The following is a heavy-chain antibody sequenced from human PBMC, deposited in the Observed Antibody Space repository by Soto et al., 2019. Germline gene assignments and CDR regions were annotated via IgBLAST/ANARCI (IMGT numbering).Heavy chain of an antibody. CDR2: ISSSGYTI. CDR1: GFTFSDYY. D-gene: IGHD6-13*01. CDR3: ARPHYSSSWYRGGVDY. V-gene: IGHV3-11*01. J-gene: IGHJ4*02. Sequence: GSLRLSCAASGFTFSDYYMSWIRQAPGKGLEWVSYISSSGYTIYYADSVKGRFTISRDNAKNSLYLQMNSLRAEDTAVYYCARPHYSSSWYRGGVDYWGQGTLVTVSS.